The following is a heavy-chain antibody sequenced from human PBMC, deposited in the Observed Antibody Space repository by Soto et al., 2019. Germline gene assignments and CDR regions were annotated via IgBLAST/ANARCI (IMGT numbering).Heavy chain of an antibody. J-gene: IGHJ4*01. V-gene: IGHV4-31*03. D-gene: IGHD5-12*01. CDR3: ARISVLPAAGYRFDY. CDR1: GGSMSSGGYY. CDR2: IYNSGSS. Sequence: QVQLQESGPGLVKPSQTLSLTCTVSGGSMSSGGYYWSWIRQHPGKGLEWIGHIYNSGSSYYNPSLKSRVTISLDMSKNQFSLKLSSVTAADTAVYYCARISVLPAAGYRFDYWGQGILVTVSS.